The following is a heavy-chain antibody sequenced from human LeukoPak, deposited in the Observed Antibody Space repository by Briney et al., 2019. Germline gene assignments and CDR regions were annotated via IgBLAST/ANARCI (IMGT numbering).Heavy chain of an antibody. J-gene: IGHJ5*02. D-gene: IGHD2-15*01. Sequence: GGSLRLPCAASGFTFSSYSMSWVRQAPGKGLEWVSSISSSSSYIYYADSVKGRFTISRDNAKNSLYLQMNSLRAEDTAVYYCARARGEYCSGGSCYGPFDPWGQGTLVTVSS. CDR2: ISSSSSYI. CDR1: GFTFSSYS. CDR3: ARARGEYCSGGSCYGPFDP. V-gene: IGHV3-21*01.